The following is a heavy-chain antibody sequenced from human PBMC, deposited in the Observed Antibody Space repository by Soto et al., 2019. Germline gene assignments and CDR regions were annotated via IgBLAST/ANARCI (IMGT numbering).Heavy chain of an antibody. CDR2: ISYTGSNK. D-gene: IGHD3-22*01. Sequence: SSASSGFTCIDYVRHLVRPDPGKGLEWVASISYTGSNKYYADSVKGRSIISRDNSKNTLYLEMNSLRAEDTAVYYCAKEQTPPYYDSGSYPGPFAYWGQGDLVTLS. J-gene: IGHJ4*02. CDR1: GFTCIDYV. V-gene: IGHV3-30*18. CDR3: AKEQTPPYYDSGSYPGPFAY.